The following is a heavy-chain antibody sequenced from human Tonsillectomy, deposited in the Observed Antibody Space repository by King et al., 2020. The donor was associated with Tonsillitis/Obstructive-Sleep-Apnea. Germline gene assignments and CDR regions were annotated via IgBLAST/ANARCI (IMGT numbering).Heavy chain of an antibody. J-gene: IGHJ4*02. V-gene: IGHV4-39*07. CDR2: IYYSGST. D-gene: IGHD4-17*01. CDR3: ARTTLTIYYFDY. CDR1: GGAISNTNYF. Sequence: QLQESGPGLVKPSETLSLTCAVSGGAISNTNYFWGWIRQPPGKGLEWIGGIYYSGSTDYNPSLKSRVTMSVDTSKNQLSLRLRSVTAADTAVYYCARTTLTIYYFDYWGQGTLVTVSS.